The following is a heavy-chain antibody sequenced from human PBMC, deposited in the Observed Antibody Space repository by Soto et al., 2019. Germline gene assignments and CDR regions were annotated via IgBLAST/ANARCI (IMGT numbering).Heavy chain of an antibody. Sequence: GASVKVSCKASGYTFTSYGIRWVRQAPGQGLEWMGWISAYNGNTNYAQKLQGRVTMTTDTSTSTAYMELRSLRSDDTAVYYCARDRVVVVVPAAAYLNWFDPWGQGTLVTVSS. D-gene: IGHD2-2*01. J-gene: IGHJ5*02. CDR3: ARDRVVVVVPAAAYLNWFDP. V-gene: IGHV1-18*01. CDR2: ISAYNGNT. CDR1: GYTFTSYG.